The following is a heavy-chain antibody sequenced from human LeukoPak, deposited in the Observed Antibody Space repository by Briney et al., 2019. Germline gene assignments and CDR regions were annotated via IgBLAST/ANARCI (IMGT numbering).Heavy chain of an antibody. CDR3: ARDPLGMVREFYYYGMDV. V-gene: IGHV3-33*01. CDR1: GFTFSSYG. D-gene: IGHD3-10*01. CDR2: IWYDGSNK. J-gene: IGHJ6*02. Sequence: GGSLRLSCAASGFTFSSYGMHWVRQAPGKGLEWVAVIWYDGSNKYYADSVKGRFTISRDNSKNTLYLQMNSLRAEDTAVYYCARDPLGMVREFYYYGMDVWGQGTTVTVSS.